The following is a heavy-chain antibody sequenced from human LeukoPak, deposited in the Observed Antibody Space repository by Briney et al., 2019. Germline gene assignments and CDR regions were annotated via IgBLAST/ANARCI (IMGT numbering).Heavy chain of an antibody. CDR2: IYYSGST. Sequence: SETQSLTCTVSGGSISSSSYYWGWIRQPPGKGLEWIGSIYYSGSTYYNPSLKSRVTISVDTSKNQFSLKLSSVTAADTAVYYCARVTSGDYVSYYYYYGMDVWGQGTTVTVSS. CDR3: ARVTSGDYVSYYYYYGMDV. V-gene: IGHV4-39*07. CDR1: GGSISSSSYY. J-gene: IGHJ6*02. D-gene: IGHD4-17*01.